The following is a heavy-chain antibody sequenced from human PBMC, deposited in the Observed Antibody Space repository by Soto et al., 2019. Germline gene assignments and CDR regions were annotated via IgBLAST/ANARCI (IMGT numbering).Heavy chain of an antibody. V-gene: IGHV1-18*01. D-gene: IGHD1-26*01. J-gene: IGHJ4*02. Sequence: QVQLVQSGAEVKKPGASVKVSCKASGYTFTNYGITWVRQAPGQGLEWMGWISGYNVNTNYAQKFERRVTMTTDTATNTAYMDLRSLRADDPALYFCARERHWEPLPYWGQGTLVTVSS. CDR1: GYTFTNYG. CDR2: ISGYNVNT. CDR3: ARERHWEPLPY.